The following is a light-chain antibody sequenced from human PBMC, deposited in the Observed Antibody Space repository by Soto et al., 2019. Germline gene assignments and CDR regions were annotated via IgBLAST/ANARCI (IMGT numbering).Light chain of an antibody. Sequence: EIVLTQSPGTLSLSPGERATLSCRASQSFSSYLAWYQQKPGQAPRLLIYDASKRATGIPARFSGRGSGTDFTLPISSLAPEDFAVYYCQQRSNWPPVITFGQGTRLEIK. V-gene: IGKV3-11*01. CDR2: DAS. J-gene: IGKJ5*01. CDR3: QQRSNWPPVIT. CDR1: QSFSSY.